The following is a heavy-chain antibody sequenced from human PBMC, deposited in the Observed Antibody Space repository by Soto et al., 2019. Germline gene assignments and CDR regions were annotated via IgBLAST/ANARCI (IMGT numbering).Heavy chain of an antibody. CDR1: GFTFSSYW. D-gene: IGHD1-7*01. Sequence: EVQLVESGGGLVQPGGSLRLSCAASGFTFSSYWMSWVRQAPGKGLEWVANIRQDGSAEHYVDSVKGRFTISRDNAKNSLYLQMNSLRVEDTAMYYCGGTYHIWGQGTMVTVSS. J-gene: IGHJ3*02. CDR3: GGTYHI. CDR2: IRQDGSAE. V-gene: IGHV3-7*05.